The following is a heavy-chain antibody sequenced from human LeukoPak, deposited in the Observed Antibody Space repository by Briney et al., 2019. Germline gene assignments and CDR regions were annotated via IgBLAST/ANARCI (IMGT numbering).Heavy chain of an antibody. J-gene: IGHJ4*02. CDR2: IYYTGTT. V-gene: IGHV4-59*08. CDR3: ARGYSSTGYYFDS. Sequence: SETLSLTCAVYGGSFSGYYWSWIRQPPGKGLEWIGYIYYTGTTNYNPSLGSRVTLSVDTSKSQFSLKLASVTAADTAVYYCARGYSSTGYYFDSWGQGTLVTVSS. CDR1: GGSFSGYY. D-gene: IGHD6-13*01.